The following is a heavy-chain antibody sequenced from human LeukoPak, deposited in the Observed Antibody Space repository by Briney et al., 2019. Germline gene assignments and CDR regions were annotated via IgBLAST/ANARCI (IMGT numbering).Heavy chain of an antibody. J-gene: IGHJ4*02. D-gene: IGHD3-10*01. CDR2: ISSSSNYT. CDR1: GFTFSDYY. CDR3: ASILYYGSGSPSH. V-gene: IGHV3-11*06. Sequence: GGSLRLSCAASGFTFSDYYMSWIRQAPEKGLEWVSYISSSSNYTNYADSVKGRFTISRDNAKNSLYLQMNSLTAEDTAVYYCASILYYGSGSPSHWGQGTLVTVSS.